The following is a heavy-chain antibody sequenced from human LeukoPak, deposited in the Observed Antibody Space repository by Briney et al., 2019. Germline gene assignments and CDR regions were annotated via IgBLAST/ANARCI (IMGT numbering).Heavy chain of an antibody. V-gene: IGHV4-59*01. D-gene: IGHD2-15*01. CDR2: IYYTGRT. CDR1: AGSISGYY. CDR3: ARWFCSGGSCRGAVDY. Sequence: KPSETLSLTCTVSAGSISGYYWTWIRQPPGKGLEWIGYIYYTGRTNYNPSLKSRVDIPLDTSKNQFSLQLNSVTAADTAVYYCARWFCSGGSCRGAVDYWGQGTLVTVSS. J-gene: IGHJ4*02.